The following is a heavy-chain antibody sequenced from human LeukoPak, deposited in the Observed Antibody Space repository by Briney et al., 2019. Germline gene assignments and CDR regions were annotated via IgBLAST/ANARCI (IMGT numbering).Heavy chain of an antibody. CDR1: GGSFSVHY. V-gene: IGHV4-34*01. Sequence: PSETLSLTCAVSGGSFSVHYWSWIRQPPGKGLEWIGSMYHSGSTYYNPSLKSRVTISVDTSKNQFSLKLSSVTAADTAVYFCARLLYNWNYLNWFDPRGQGTLVTVSS. CDR3: ARLLYNWNYLNWFDP. D-gene: IGHD1-7*01. CDR2: MYHSGST. J-gene: IGHJ5*02.